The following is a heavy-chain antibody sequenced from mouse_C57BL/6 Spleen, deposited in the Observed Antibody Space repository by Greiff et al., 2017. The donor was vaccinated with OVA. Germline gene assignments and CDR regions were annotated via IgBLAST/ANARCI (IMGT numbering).Heavy chain of an antibody. CDR2: IDPGDGDT. CDR1: GFTFTDYY. D-gene: IGHD1-1*01. Sequence: VQLQQSGAELVRPGASVKLSCTASGFTFTDYYMHWVKQRPEQGLEWIGRIDPGDGDTDYDPKFKGKATLTADKSSNTAYLQLSSLTSEDTAVYYCIRYFDYWGKGTTLTASS. V-gene: IGHV14-1*01. J-gene: IGHJ2*01. CDR3: IRYFDY.